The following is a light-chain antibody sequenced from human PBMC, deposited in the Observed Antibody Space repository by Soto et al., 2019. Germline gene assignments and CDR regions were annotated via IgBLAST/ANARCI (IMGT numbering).Light chain of an antibody. J-gene: IGLJ1*01. CDR3: SSYAGSNLYV. CDR2: EVS. Sequence: QSVLTQPPSASGSPGQSVTISCTGTSSDVGGYNYVSWYQQHPGKAPKLMIYEVSKRPSGVPDCFSGSKSGNTASLTVSGLQAEDEADYYCSSYAGSNLYVFGTGPKVTVL. CDR1: SSDVGGYNY. V-gene: IGLV2-8*01.